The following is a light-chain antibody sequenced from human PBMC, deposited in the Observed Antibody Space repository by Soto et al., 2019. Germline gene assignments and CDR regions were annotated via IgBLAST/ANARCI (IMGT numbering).Light chain of an antibody. J-gene: IGLJ2*01. Sequence: SYELTQPPSVSVSPGRTASITCSGDKLGDKYACWYQQKPGQSPVLVIYQDSKRPSGIPERFSGSNSGNTATLTISGTQAMDEADYYCQAWDSSIVVFGGGTKVTVL. CDR3: QAWDSSIVV. CDR1: KLGDKY. CDR2: QDS. V-gene: IGLV3-1*01.